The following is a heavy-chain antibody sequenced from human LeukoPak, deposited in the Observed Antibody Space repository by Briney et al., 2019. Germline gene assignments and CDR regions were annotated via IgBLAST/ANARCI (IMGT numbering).Heavy chain of an antibody. V-gene: IGHV3-23*01. CDR1: GITLSNYG. Sequence: GGSLRLSCAVSGITLSNYGMTWVRQAPGKGLEWVAGISGSAGGTNYADSVKGRFTISRDNAKNTLYLQMNSLRAEDTAVYCCAKRGVVIRVFLVGFHKEAYYFDSWGQGALVTVSS. D-gene: IGHD3-10*01. CDR3: AKRGVVIRVFLVGFHKEAYYFDS. J-gene: IGHJ4*02. CDR2: ISGSAGGT.